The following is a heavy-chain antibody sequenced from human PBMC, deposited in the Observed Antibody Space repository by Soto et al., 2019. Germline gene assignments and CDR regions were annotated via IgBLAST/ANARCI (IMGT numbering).Heavy chain of an antibody. J-gene: IGHJ6*02. V-gene: IGHV3-7*01. D-gene: IGHD2-2*01. CDR3: ARDPNIVLVPAALRSYYYYYGMDV. Sequence: PGGSLRLSYAASGFTFSTYAMAWVRQAPGKGLEWVANIKQDGSEKYYVDSVKGRFTISRDNAKNSLYLQMNSLRAEDTAVYYCARDPNIVLVPAALRSYYYYYGMDVWGQGTTVTVSS. CDR1: GFTFSTYA. CDR2: IKQDGSEK.